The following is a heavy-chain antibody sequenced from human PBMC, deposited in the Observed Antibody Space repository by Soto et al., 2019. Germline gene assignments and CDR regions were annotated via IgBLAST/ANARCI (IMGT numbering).Heavy chain of an antibody. D-gene: IGHD3-10*01. J-gene: IGHJ4*02. CDR2: ISWNGAAT. CDR3: ANLPLYGSGFDC. Sequence: EVQLVESGGGLVQPGGSLRLSCAASGFTFDDYAINWVRQAPGKGLEWVSGISWNGAATGYADSVKGRFTISRDNAKNTLYLQMNSLGSDDTAIYYCANLPLYGSGFDCWGLGTLVTVSS. V-gene: IGHV3-9*01. CDR1: GFTFDDYA.